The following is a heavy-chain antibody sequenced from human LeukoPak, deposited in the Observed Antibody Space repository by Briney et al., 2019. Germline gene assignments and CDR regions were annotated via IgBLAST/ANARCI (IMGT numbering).Heavy chain of an antibody. CDR2: IYPCDSDT. D-gene: IGHD6-25*01. Sequence: GEALKISCKASGYSLSSYWIGLVRQMPGKGLELMGLIYPCDSDTRYTPSFQGQVPISAEKSITTGYLQWSSLQASDTAMYYCARHCSGYWFDPWGQGTLVTVSS. CDR1: GYSLSSYW. V-gene: IGHV5-51*01. CDR3: ARHCSGYWFDP. J-gene: IGHJ5*02.